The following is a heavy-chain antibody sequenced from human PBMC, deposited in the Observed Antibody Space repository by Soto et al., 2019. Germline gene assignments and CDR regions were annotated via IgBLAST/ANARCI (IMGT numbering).Heavy chain of an antibody. Sequence: VSVKVSCKASGYTFTSYYMHWVRQAPGQGLEWMGIINPSGGSTSYAQKFQGRVTMTRDTSTSTVYMELSSLRSEDTAVYYCASSGSITVIDFDYWGQGTLVTVSS. CDR2: INPSGGST. D-gene: IGHD4-17*01. J-gene: IGHJ4*02. CDR3: ASSGSITVIDFDY. V-gene: IGHV1-46*01. CDR1: GYTFTSYY.